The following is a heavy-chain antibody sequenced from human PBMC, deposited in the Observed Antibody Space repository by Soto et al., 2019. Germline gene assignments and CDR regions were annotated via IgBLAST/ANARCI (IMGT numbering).Heavy chain of an antibody. Sequence: EVQLLESGGGLVQPGGSMRLSCAASGFTFSSYAMSWVRQAPGKGLEWVSAISGSGGSTYYADSVKGRFTISRDNSKNTLYLQMNSLRAEDTAVYYCAKDIGFDWLLSLHNWFDPWGQGTLVTVSS. CDR3: AKDIGFDWLLSLHNWFDP. CDR1: GFTFSSYA. V-gene: IGHV3-23*01. D-gene: IGHD3-9*01. CDR2: ISGSGGST. J-gene: IGHJ5*02.